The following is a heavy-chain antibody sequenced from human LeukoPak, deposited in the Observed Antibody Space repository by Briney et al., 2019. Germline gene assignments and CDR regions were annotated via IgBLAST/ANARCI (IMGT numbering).Heavy chain of an antibody. Sequence: GGSLRLSCAASGFTFSSYAMHWVRQAPGKGLEWVAVISYDGSNKYYADSVKDRFTISRANSKNTLYLQMNSLRAEDTAVYYCARDPRLQIVVVPAFNHFFDYWGQGTLVTVSS. J-gene: IGHJ4*02. D-gene: IGHD2-2*01. CDR3: ARDPRLQIVVVPAFNHFFDY. CDR2: ISYDGSNK. V-gene: IGHV3-30*11. CDR1: GFTFSSYA.